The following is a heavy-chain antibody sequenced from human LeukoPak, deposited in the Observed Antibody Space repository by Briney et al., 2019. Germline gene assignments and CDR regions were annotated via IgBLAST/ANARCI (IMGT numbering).Heavy chain of an antibody. Sequence: PGGSLRLSCVVSGFTFSSYWMHWVRQAPGKGLVWVSRLSPDGGTIDYSDSVRGRFTISRDNAKDTLYLQMNTLRVDDTAVYYCATAGQWRFDSWGLGILVSASS. D-gene: IGHD6-19*01. CDR3: ATAGQWRFDS. CDR1: GFTFSSYW. CDR2: LSPDGGTI. V-gene: IGHV3-74*01. J-gene: IGHJ4*02.